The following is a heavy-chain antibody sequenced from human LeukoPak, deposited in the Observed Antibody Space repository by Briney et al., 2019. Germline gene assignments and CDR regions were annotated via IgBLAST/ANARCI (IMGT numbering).Heavy chain of an antibody. CDR1: GGSVRSTSYY. CDR2: IYNTGRT. J-gene: IGHJ5*02. D-gene: IGHD2-2*01. V-gene: IGHV4-61*01. CDR3: ASLYCTRTSCYFLDP. Sequence: TSSETLSLTCSVSGGSVRSTSYYWSWIRQSPGKGLEWIGYIYNTGRTNYNASLNSQVTISLDTSKNQFSLKLSSLTAADTAMYYCASLYCTRTSCYFLDPWGQGTLVIVSS.